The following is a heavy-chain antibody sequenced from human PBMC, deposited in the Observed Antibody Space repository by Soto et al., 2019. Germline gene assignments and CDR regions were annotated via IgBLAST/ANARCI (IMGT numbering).Heavy chain of an antibody. CDR1: GFTFSSYS. V-gene: IGHV3-48*02. CDR2: ISSSSSTI. J-gene: IGHJ5*02. Sequence: GGSLRLSCAASGFTFSSYSMNWVRQAPWKGLEWVSYISSSSSTIYYADSVKGRFTISRDNAKNSLYLQMNSLRDEDTAVYYCARESAALNWFDPWGQGTLVTVSS. D-gene: IGHD2-2*01. CDR3: ARESAALNWFDP.